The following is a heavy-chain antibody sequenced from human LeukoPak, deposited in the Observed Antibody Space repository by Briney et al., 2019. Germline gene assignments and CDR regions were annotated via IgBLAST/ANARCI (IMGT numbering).Heavy chain of an antibody. CDR2: INQDGSKK. V-gene: IGHV3-7*04. CDR3: ARDGRYTSSWYDFDF. J-gene: IGHJ4*02. Sequence: GGCLRLSCEASGFTFRNYWMNWVRQAPGKGLEWVANINQDGSKKHFVGSVEGRFTISRDNAKNSLYLQMNSLRAEDTAVYYCARDGRYTSSWYDFDFWGQGTLVTVSS. D-gene: IGHD6-13*01. CDR1: GFTFRNYW.